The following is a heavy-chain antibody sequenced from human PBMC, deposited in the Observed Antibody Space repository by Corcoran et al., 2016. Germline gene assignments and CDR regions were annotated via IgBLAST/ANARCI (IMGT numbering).Heavy chain of an antibody. V-gene: IGHV4-39*01. CDR2: IYYSGST. CDR1: GGSISSSSYY. J-gene: IGHJ2*01. Sequence: QLQLQESGPGLVKPSETLSLTCTVSGGSISSSSYYWGWIRQPPGKGLEWIGSIYYSGSTYYNPSLKSRVTISVDTSKNQFSLKLSSVTAADTGVYYCARLGQSYYDSIGYHWYFDLWGRGTLVTVSS. CDR3: ARLGQSYYDSIGYHWYFDL. D-gene: IGHD3-22*01.